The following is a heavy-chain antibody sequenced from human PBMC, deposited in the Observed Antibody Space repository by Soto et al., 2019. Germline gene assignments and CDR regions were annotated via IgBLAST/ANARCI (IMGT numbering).Heavy chain of an antibody. J-gene: IGHJ4*02. CDR2: IYYSGST. D-gene: IGHD5-12*01. V-gene: IGHV4-59*08. Sequence: LTCTVSGGSISSYYWSWIRQPPGKGLEWIGYIYYSGSTNYNPSLKSRVTISVDTSKNQFSLKLSSVTAADTAVYYCARGSVSGYDPTGIVYRGPGILVTLSS. CDR1: GGSISSYY. CDR3: ARGSVSGYDPTGIVY.